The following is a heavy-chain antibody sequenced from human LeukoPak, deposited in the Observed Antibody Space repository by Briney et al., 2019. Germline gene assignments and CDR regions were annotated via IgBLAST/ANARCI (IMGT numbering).Heavy chain of an antibody. J-gene: IGHJ2*01. CDR3: AKVMLRGDYGPPYWYFDL. Sequence: GGSLRLSCAASGFTFSGSAMHWVRQASGKGLEWVGRIRSKANSYATAYAASVKGRFTISRDDSKNTLYLHMNSLRAEETAIYYCAKVMLRGDYGPPYWYFDLWGRGTLVTVSS. CDR1: GFTFSGSA. V-gene: IGHV3-73*01. CDR2: IRSKANSYAT. D-gene: IGHD3-16*01.